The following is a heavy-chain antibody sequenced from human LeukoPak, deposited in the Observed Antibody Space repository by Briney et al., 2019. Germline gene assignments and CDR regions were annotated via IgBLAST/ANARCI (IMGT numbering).Heavy chain of an antibody. CDR1: GFTFSSYA. CDR2: ISGSAGST. Sequence: GGSLRLSCAASGFTFSSYAMSWVRQAPGKGLEWVSSISGSAGSTYYADSVKGRFTISRDNSKNTLYLQMNSLRAEDTAVYYCAKHDRYFDWSAFDYWGQGTLVTVSS. D-gene: IGHD3-9*01. J-gene: IGHJ4*02. CDR3: AKHDRYFDWSAFDY. V-gene: IGHV3-23*01.